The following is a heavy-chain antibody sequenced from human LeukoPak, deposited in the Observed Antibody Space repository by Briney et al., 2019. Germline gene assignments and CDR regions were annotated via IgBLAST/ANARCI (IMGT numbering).Heavy chain of an antibody. Sequence: GRSLRLSCAASGFTFSSYAMHWVRQAPGKGLEWVSAISGSGGSTYYADSVKGRFTISRDNSKNTLYLQMNSLRAEDTAVYYCAKDLKFVVVIALDYWGQGTLVTVPS. CDR3: AKDLKFVVVIALDY. V-gene: IGHV3-23*01. CDR2: ISGSGGST. CDR1: GFTFSSYA. D-gene: IGHD2-21*01. J-gene: IGHJ4*02.